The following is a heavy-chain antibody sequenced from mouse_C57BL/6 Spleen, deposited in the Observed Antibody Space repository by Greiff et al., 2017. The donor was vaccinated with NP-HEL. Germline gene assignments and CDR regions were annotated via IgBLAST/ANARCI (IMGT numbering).Heavy chain of an antibody. D-gene: IGHD1-1*01. J-gene: IGHJ4*01. Sequence: VKLQESGPGLVQPSQSLSITCTVSGFSLTSYGVHWVRQSPGKGLEWLGVIWSGGSTDYNAAFISRLSISKDNSKSQVFFKMNSLQADDTAIYYCARKRVSPFDGDYYAMDYWGQGTSVTVSS. CDR3: ARKRVSPFDGDYYAMDY. CDR2: IWSGGST. V-gene: IGHV2-2*01. CDR1: GFSLTSYG.